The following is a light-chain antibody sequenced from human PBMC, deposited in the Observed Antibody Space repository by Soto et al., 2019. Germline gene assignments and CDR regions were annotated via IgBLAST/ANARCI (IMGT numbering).Light chain of an antibody. Sequence: PGERASLSCRASQSISGRYLAWYQQKPGQAPRLLIYDASSRATGIPDRFSGSGSGTDFILTISRLELEDFAVYYCQQYGSSPLTFGGGTKVEIK. CDR1: QSISGRY. J-gene: IGKJ4*01. V-gene: IGKV3-20*01. CDR2: DAS. CDR3: QQYGSSPLT.